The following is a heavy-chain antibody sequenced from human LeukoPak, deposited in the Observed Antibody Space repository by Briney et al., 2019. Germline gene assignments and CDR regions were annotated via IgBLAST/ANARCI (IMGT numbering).Heavy chain of an antibody. D-gene: IGHD3-3*01. J-gene: IGHJ6*03. V-gene: IGHV5-51*01. CDR2: IYPGDSDT. CDR3: ARAYYDFWSGLYYYYYMDV. CDR1: GYSFTSYW. Sequence: GESLKISCKGSGYSFTSYWIGWVRQMPRKGLEWMGIIYPGDSDTRYSPSFQGQVTISADKSISTAYLQWSSLKASDTAMNYCARAYYDFWSGLYYYYYMDVWGKGTTVTVSS.